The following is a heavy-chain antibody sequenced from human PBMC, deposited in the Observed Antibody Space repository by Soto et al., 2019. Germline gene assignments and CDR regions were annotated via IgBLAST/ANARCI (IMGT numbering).Heavy chain of an antibody. Sequence: QVQLVESGGGVVQPGRSLRLSCAASGFTFSSYGMHWVRQAPGKGLEWVAVXXXXGXNKYYADSVKGRFTISRDNSKNTXYLXXXXXXXXXXXXXXXXXXXXXXXXXXXXXXXXXXXGMDVWGQGTTVTVSS. CDR3: XXXXXXXXXXXXXXXXXXXXGMDV. J-gene: IGHJ6*02. CDR2: XXXXGXNK. CDR1: GFTFSSYG. V-gene: IGHV3-30*03.